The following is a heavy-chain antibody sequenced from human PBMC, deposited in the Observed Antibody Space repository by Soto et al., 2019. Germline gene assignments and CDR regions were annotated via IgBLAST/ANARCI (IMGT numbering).Heavy chain of an antibody. CDR1: GGTFSSYA. D-gene: IGHD3-22*01. J-gene: IGHJ4*02. V-gene: IGHV1-69*13. CDR2: IIPIFGTA. Sequence: SVKVSCKASGGTFSSYAISWVRQAPGQGLEWMGGIIPIFGTANYAQKFQGRVTITADESTSTAYMELSSLRSEDTAVYYCAREQYYYDSSGYYSDEYYFDYWGQGTLVTVSS. CDR3: AREQYYYDSSGYYSDEYYFDY.